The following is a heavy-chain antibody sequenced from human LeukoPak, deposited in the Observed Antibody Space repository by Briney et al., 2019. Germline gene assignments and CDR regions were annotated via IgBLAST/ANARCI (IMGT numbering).Heavy chain of an antibody. V-gene: IGHV4-39*01. CDR1: GGSISSSSYY. D-gene: IGHD4-17*01. J-gene: IGHJ3*02. CDR3: ARPDNPNYGDYVDAFDI. CDR2: IYYSGST. Sequence: SETLSLTCTVSGGSISSSSYYWGWIRQPPGKGLEWIGSIYYSGSTYYNPSLKSRVTISVDTSKNQFSLKLSSVTAADTAVYYCARPDNPNYGDYVDAFDIWGQGTMVTVSS.